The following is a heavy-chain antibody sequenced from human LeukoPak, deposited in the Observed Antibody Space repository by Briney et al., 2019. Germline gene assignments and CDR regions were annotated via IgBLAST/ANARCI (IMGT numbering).Heavy chain of an antibody. CDR3: ARDQMYYDILTGYRGGWFDP. J-gene: IGHJ5*02. V-gene: IGHV4-59*01. Sequence: PPETLSLTCTVSGGSISSYYWSWIRQPPGKGLEWIGYIYYSGSTNYNPSLKSRVTISVDTPKNQFSLKLSSVTAADTAVYYCARDQMYYDILTGYRGGWFDPWGQGTLVTVSS. D-gene: IGHD3-9*01. CDR2: IYYSGST. CDR1: GGSISSYY.